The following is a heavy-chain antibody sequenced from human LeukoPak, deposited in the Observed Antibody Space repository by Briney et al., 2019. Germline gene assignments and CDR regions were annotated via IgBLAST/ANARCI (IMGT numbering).Heavy chain of an antibody. CDR2: ISRSGSTI. D-gene: IGHD2-15*01. CDR1: GFTFSSYE. V-gene: IGHV3-48*03. CDR3: ASLGDIVVVVADNAFDI. J-gene: IGHJ3*02. Sequence: PGGSLRLSCAASGFTFSSYEMNWVRQAPGKGLEWVSYISRSGSTIYYADSVKGRFTISRDNAKNSLYLQMNSLRAEDTAVYYCASLGDIVVVVADNAFDIWGQGTMVTVSS.